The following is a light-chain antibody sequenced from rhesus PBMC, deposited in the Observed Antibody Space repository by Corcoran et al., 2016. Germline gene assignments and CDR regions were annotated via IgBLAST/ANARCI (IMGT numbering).Light chain of an antibody. CDR1: QGISSY. CDR2: AAT. J-gene: IGKJ2*01. CDR3: QQYKSYPYS. Sequence: DIQMTQSPSSLSASVGDTVTITCRASQGISSYLNWFQQKPGKAPKLLMYAATTLQSGDPSRFSGSGSGTDFTLTISSLQPEDFATYYCQQYKSYPYSFGQGTKVEIK. V-gene: IGKV1-28*02.